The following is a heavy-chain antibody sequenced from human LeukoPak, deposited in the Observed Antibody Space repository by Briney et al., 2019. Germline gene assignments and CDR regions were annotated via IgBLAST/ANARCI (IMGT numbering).Heavy chain of an antibody. CDR1: GGSISSYY. CDR3: ARESDSSGYFGYFQH. V-gene: IGHV4-59*01. Sequence: SETLSLTCTVSGGSISSYYWSWIRQPPGKGLEWIGYIYYSGSTNYNPSLKSRVTISVDTSKNQFSLKLSSVTAADTAVYYCARESDSSGYFGYFQHWGQGTLVTVSS. D-gene: IGHD3-22*01. J-gene: IGHJ1*01. CDR2: IYYSGST.